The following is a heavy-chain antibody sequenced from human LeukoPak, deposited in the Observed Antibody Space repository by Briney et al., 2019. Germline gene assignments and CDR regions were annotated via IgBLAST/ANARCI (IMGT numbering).Heavy chain of an antibody. CDR3: ARVALSQGLDA. CDR2: ISSSSSYI. D-gene: IGHD3-10*01. Sequence: PSETLSLTCTVSRGSISSTSYYWGWIRQPPGKGLEWVSSISSSSSYIYYADSVKGRFTISRDNAENKLYLQMNSLRVEDTAVYYCARVALSQGLDAWGQGTLVTVSS. V-gene: IGHV3-21*01. J-gene: IGHJ5*02. CDR1: RGSISSTS.